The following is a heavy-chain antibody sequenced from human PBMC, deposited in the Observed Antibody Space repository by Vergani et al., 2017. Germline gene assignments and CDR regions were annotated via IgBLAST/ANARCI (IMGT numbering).Heavy chain of an antibody. CDR3: ARGRLGYCGSTSCYEWSRRNYYYYYMDV. J-gene: IGHJ6*03. Sequence: QVQLQQWGAGLLKPSETLSLTCAVYGGSFSGYYWSWIRQPPGKGLEWIGEINHSGSTNYNPSLKSRVTISVDTSKNQFSLKLSSVTAADTAVYYCARGRLGYCGSTSCYEWSRRNYYYYYMDVWGKGTTVTVSS. V-gene: IGHV4-34*01. D-gene: IGHD2-2*01. CDR1: GGSFSGYY. CDR2: INHSGST.